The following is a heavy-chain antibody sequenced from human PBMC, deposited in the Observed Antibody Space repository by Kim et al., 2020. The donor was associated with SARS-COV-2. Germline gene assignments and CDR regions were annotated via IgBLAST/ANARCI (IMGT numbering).Heavy chain of an antibody. CDR3: ARVEVLWFGELFGYGMDV. CDR2: INAGNGNT. CDR1: GYTFTSYA. J-gene: IGHJ6*02. D-gene: IGHD3-10*01. Sequence: ASVKVSCKASGYTFTSYAMHWGRQAPGQRLEWMGWINAGNGNTKYSQKFQGRVTITRDTSASTAYMELSSLRSEDTAVYYCARVEVLWFGELFGYGMDVWGQGTTVTVSS. V-gene: IGHV1-3*01.